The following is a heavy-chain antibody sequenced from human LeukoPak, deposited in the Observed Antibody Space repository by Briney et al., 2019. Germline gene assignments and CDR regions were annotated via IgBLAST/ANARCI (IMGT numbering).Heavy chain of an antibody. CDR1: GFTFSSYS. Sequence: GGSLRLSCAASGFTFSSYSMNWVRQAPGKGLEWVSSISSSSSYIYYADSVKGRFTISRDNAKNSLYLQMNSLRGEDTAVYYCAKDHGTTLGAFDYWGQGTLVTVSS. CDR2: ISSSSSYI. CDR3: AKDHGTTLGAFDY. D-gene: IGHD1-1*01. V-gene: IGHV3-21*01. J-gene: IGHJ4*02.